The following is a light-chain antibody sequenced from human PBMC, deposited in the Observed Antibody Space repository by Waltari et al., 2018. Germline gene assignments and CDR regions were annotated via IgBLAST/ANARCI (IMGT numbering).Light chain of an antibody. CDR1: QGISEY. CDR3: QQHISVPVT. V-gene: IGKV1-9*01. J-gene: IGKJ3*01. Sequence: SPASQGISEYLAWYQQKPGKAPKLLIYAASSMQSGVPARFSGSGSGTYFSLTIGSLEPEDFAAYYCQQHISVPVTFGHGTKVDIK. CDR2: AAS.